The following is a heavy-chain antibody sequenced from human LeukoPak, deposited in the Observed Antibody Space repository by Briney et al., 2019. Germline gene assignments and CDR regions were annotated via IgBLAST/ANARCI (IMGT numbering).Heavy chain of an antibody. CDR2: INSDGSST. CDR3: AREENIRWELAPGPFDY. J-gene: IGHJ4*02. CDR1: GFTFSSYW. D-gene: IGHD1-26*01. Sequence: GGSLRLSCAASGFTFSSYWMHWVRQAPGKGLVWVSRINSDGSSTSYADSVKGRFTISRDNAKNTLYLQMNSLRAEDTAVYYCAREENIRWELAPGPFDYWGQGTLVTVSS. V-gene: IGHV3-74*01.